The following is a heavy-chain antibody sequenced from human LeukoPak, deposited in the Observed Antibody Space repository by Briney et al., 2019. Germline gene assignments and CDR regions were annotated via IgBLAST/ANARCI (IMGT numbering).Heavy chain of an antibody. D-gene: IGHD6-19*01. J-gene: IGHJ4*02. CDR3: ARHAGLAVAATGFDY. V-gene: IGHV4-39*01. CDR2: IHYRGST. Sequence: SETLSLTCTVSGGSISSSSYYWGSIRQPPGKGLEWVGSIHYRGSTYYNPALKSRLTISVNTSKNQLSLKLNSVTAADTGVYYCARHAGLAVAATGFDYWGQGTLVTVSS. CDR1: GGSISSSSYY.